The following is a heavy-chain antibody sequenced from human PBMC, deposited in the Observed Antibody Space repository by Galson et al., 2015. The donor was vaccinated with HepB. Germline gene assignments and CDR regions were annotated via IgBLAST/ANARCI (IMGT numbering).Heavy chain of an antibody. V-gene: IGHV3-33*01. D-gene: IGHD6-13*01. CDR1: GFTFSSYG. CDR2: IWYDGSNK. J-gene: IGHJ4*02. Sequence: SLRLSCAASGFTFSSYGMHWVRQAPGKGLEWVAVIWYDGSNKYYADSVKGRFTISRDNSKNTLYLQMNSLRAEDTAVYYCARNGLAAAGYYFDYWGQGTLVTVSS. CDR3: ARNGLAAAGYYFDY.